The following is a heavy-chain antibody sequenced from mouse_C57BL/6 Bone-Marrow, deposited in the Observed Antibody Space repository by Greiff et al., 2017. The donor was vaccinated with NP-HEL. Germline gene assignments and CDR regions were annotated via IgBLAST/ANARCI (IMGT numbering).Heavy chain of an antibody. CDR2: INPSSGYT. Sequence: QVQLQQSGAELVRPGASVKMSCKASGYTFTSYTMHWVKQRPGQGLEWIGYINPSSGYTKYNQKFKDKATLTADKSSSTAYMQLSSLTSEDSAVYYCARLRLRREYFDVWGTGTTVTVSS. V-gene: IGHV1-4*01. D-gene: IGHD1-1*01. CDR1: GYTFTSYT. CDR3: ARLRLRREYFDV. J-gene: IGHJ1*03.